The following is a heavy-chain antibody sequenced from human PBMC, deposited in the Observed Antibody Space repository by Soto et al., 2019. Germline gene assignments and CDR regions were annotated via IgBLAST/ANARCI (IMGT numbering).Heavy chain of an antibody. Sequence: GGSLRLSCAASGFTFSSYAMHWVRQAPGKGLEWVAVISYDGSNKYYADSVKGRFTISRDNSKNTLYLQMNSLRAEDTAVYYCARGGFVVVPAVTDYWGQGTLVTVSS. CDR3: ARGGFVVVPAVTDY. D-gene: IGHD2-2*01. V-gene: IGHV3-30*04. J-gene: IGHJ4*02. CDR2: ISYDGSNK. CDR1: GFTFSSYA.